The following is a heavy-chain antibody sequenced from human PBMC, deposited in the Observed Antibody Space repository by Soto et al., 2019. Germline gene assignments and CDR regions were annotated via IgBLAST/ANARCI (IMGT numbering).Heavy chain of an antibody. CDR1: GFTFSSYA. CDR3: AKTANGWFSAFDI. Sequence: EVQLLESGGGLVQPGGSLRLSCAASGFTFSSYAMSWVRQAPGKGLEWVSAISGSGGTTYYADSVKGRFTFSRDNSKNTQYLHMNSLRAEDTAVYYCAKTANGWFSAFDIWGQGTMVTVSS. J-gene: IGHJ3*02. V-gene: IGHV3-23*01. CDR2: ISGSGGTT. D-gene: IGHD6-19*01.